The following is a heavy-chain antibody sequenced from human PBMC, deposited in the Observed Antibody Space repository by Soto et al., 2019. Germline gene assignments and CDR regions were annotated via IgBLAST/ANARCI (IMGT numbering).Heavy chain of an antibody. CDR1: GFSVSSVY. V-gene: IGHV3-53*01. D-gene: IGHD3-10*01. CDR2: IYSGGDT. CDR3: TRAGSDPGNFYISNYYAMDV. J-gene: IGHJ6*02. Sequence: EVQLVESGGTSIQAGGSLRLSCAASGFSVSSVYMSWVRQAPGKGLEWVSLIYSGGDTYYADSVKGRFTISRDISSNTIYLHMTSLRADDTAIYYCTRAGSDPGNFYISNYYAMDVWGRGTTVTVSS.